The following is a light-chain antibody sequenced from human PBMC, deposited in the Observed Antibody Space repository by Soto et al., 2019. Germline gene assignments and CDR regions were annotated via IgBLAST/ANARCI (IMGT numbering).Light chain of an antibody. V-gene: IGLV2-23*02. Sequence: QSVLTQPPSVFASPGQSSPSFCSGTSMDVRTHKHVTWYQQHPGKAPNLMIYEVSKRPSRVSNRFSGPKSGNTASLTISGLQAEDEADYYCCSYAGSSTSVFGTGTKVTGL. CDR2: EVS. CDR3: CSYAGSSTSV. CDR1: SMDVRTHKH. J-gene: IGLJ1*01.